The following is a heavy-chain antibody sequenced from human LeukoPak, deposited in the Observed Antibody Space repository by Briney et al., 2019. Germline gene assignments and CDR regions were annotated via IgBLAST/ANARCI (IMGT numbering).Heavy chain of an antibody. D-gene: IGHD6-19*01. Sequence: GGSLRPSCAASGFTFSSYAMHWVRQAPGKGLEWVAVISYDGSNKYYADSVKGRFTISRDNSKNPLYLQMNSLRAEDTAVYYCARGVTAVAGIDYWGQGTLVTVSS. CDR3: ARGVTAVAGIDY. J-gene: IGHJ4*02. CDR2: ISYDGSNK. V-gene: IGHV3-30*04. CDR1: GFTFSSYA.